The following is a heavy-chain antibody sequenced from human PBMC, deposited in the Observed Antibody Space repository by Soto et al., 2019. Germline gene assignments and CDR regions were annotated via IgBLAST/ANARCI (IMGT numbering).Heavy chain of an antibody. J-gene: IGHJ6*02. D-gene: IGHD6-19*01. CDR3: AKEYSSGWDYYGMDV. Sequence: QVQLVESGGGVVQPGRSLRLSCAASGFTFSSYGMHWVRQAPGKGLEWVAVISYDGSNKYYADAVKGRFTISRDNSKNTLYLQMTSLRAEDTAVYYCAKEYSSGWDYYGMDVWGQGTTVTVSS. V-gene: IGHV3-30*18. CDR1: GFTFSSYG. CDR2: ISYDGSNK.